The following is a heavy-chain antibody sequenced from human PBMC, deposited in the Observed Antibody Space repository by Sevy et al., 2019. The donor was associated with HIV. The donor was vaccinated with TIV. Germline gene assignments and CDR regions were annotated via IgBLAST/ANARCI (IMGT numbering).Heavy chain of an antibody. D-gene: IGHD6-13*01. V-gene: IGHV3-23*01. CDR2: ISGSGGST. CDR1: GFTFSSYA. Sequence: GGSLRLSCAASGFTFSSYAMSWVRQAPGKGLEWVSAISGSGGSTYYADSVKGRFTISRDNSKNTLYLQMNSLRAEDTAIYYCAKGVAAAGFPRWAFDIWGQGTMVTVSS. CDR3: AKGVAAAGFPRWAFDI. J-gene: IGHJ3*02.